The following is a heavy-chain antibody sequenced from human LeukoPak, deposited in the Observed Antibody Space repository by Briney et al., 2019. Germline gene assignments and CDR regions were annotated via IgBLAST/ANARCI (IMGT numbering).Heavy chain of an antibody. V-gene: IGHV3-23*01. CDR3: AKDGSYSPNDLDY. CDR2: ISGSGGGA. J-gene: IGHJ4*02. Sequence: PGGSLRLSCAASGFTVSSNYMSWVRQAPGKGLEWVSSISGSGGGAHYADSVKGRFTISRDNSKNTLYLQMNSLRAEDTAVYYCAKDGSYSPNDLDYWGQGTLVTVSS. D-gene: IGHD1-26*01. CDR1: GFTVSSNY.